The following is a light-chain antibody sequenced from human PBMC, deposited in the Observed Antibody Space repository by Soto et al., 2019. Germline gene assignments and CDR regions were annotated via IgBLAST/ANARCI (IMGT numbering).Light chain of an antibody. CDR1: QSISTW. CDR3: QQLNSYPLT. CDR2: KAS. V-gene: IGKV1-5*03. Sequence: DIQMTQSPSALSASVGDRVNITCRASQSISTWLAWYQQKPGEAPKLLMYKASSLDSGVPSRFSGSGSGTEFTLTISSLQPEDFATYYCQQLNSYPLTFGGGTKVDIK. J-gene: IGKJ4*01.